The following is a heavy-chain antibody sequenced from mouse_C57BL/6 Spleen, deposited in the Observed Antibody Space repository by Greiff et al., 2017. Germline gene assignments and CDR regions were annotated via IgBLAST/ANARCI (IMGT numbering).Heavy chain of an antibody. CDR1: GYTFTDYN. CDR2: INPNNGGT. V-gene: IGHV1-22*01. D-gene: IGHD2-4*01. J-gene: IGHJ3*01. CDR3: AREGVGDYDERAWFAY. Sequence: VQLQQSGPELVKPGASVKMSCKASGYTFTDYNMHWVKQSHGKSLEWIGYINPNNGGTSYNQKFKGKATLTVNKSSSTAYMELRSLTSEDSAVYYCAREGVGDYDERAWFAYWGQGTLVTVSA.